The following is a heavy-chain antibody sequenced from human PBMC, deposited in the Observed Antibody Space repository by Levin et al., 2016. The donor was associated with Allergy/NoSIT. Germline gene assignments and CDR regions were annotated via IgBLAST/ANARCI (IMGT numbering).Heavy chain of an antibody. CDR1: GYTFTSYG. CDR2: ISAYNGNT. J-gene: IGHJ4*02. D-gene: IGHD6-6*01. CDR3: ARVYYRSIAARHLDY. Sequence: ASVKVSCKASGYTFTSYGISWVRQAPGQGLEWMGWISAYNGNTNYAQKLQGRVTMTTDTSTSTAYMELRSLRSDDTAVYYCARVYYRSIAARHLDYWGQGTLVTVSS. V-gene: IGHV1-18*04.